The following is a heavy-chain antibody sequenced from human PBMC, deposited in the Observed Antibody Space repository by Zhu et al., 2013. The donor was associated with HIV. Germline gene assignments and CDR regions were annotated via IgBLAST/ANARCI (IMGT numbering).Heavy chain of an antibody. D-gene: IGHD2-2*01. J-gene: IGHJ6*02. Sequence: QVQLVQSGAEVKKPGASVKVSCKASGYTFTSYDINWVRQATGQGLEWMGWMNPNSGNTGYAQKFQGRVTMTRNTSISTAYMELSSLRSEDTAVYYCARDLRSTSQPDYYYYGMDVWGQGTTVTVSS. CDR1: GYTFTSYD. CDR3: ARDLRSTSQPDYYYYGMDV. V-gene: IGHV1-8*01. CDR2: MNPNSGNT.